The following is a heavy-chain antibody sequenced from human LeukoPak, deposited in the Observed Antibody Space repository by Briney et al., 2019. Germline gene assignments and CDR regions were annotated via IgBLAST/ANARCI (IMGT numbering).Heavy chain of an antibody. CDR3: ARASQLVSDY. J-gene: IGHJ4*02. CDR2: IYYSGST. V-gene: IGHV4-39*01. D-gene: IGHD6-6*01. Sequence: SETLSLTCTASGGSISSSSYYWGWFRQPPGKGLEWIGSIYYSGSTYYNPSLKSRVTISVDTSKNQFSLKLSSVTAADTAVYYCARASQLVSDYWGQGTLVTVSS. CDR1: GGSISSSSYY.